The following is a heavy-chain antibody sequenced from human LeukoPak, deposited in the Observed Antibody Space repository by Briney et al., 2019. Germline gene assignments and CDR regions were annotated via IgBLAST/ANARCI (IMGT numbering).Heavy chain of an antibody. J-gene: IGHJ4*02. V-gene: IGHV3-23*01. Sequence: GGSLRLSCAASGFTFSSYAMSWVRQAPGKGLEWVSAISGSGGSTYYADSVKGRFTISRGNARNSLYLQMNSLRAEDTAVYFCARGGLSIMGYWGQGTLVTVSS. CDR3: ARGGLSIMGY. CDR1: GFTFSSYA. CDR2: ISGSGGST. D-gene: IGHD3-16*01.